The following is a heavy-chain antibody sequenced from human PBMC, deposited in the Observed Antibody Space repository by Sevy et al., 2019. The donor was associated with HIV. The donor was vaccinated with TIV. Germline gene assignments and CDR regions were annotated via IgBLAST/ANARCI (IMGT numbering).Heavy chain of an antibody. Sequence: SETLSLTCTVSGDSISSYYWSWIRQPAGKGLEWIGRIYTSGRTNYNPSLKSRVTMSVDTSKNQFSPKLRSVTAADTAPYFCTRGEVQLWPYEFDYWGQGTLVTVSS. CDR2: IYTSGRT. V-gene: IGHV4-4*07. J-gene: IGHJ4*02. CDR1: GDSISSYY. CDR3: TRGEVQLWPYEFDY. D-gene: IGHD1-1*01.